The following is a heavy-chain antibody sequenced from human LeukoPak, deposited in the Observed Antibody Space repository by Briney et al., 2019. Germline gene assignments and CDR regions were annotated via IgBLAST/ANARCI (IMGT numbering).Heavy chain of an antibody. D-gene: IGHD1-1*01. J-gene: IGHJ4*02. Sequence: ASVKVSCKASGYTFTSYDINWVRQATGQGPEWMGISNPSGDSTNYAQKFQGRVTMTRDTSTSTVYMDLSSLRSEDTAVYYCARWTTTFLDYWGQGTLVTVSS. CDR1: GYTFTSYD. CDR2: SNPSGDST. CDR3: ARWTTTFLDY. V-gene: IGHV1-46*01.